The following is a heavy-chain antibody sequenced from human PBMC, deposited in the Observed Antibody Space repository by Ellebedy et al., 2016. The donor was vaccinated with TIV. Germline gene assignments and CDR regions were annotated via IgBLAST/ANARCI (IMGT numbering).Heavy chain of an antibody. CDR1: GFSISSYW. Sequence: GGSLRLXXTASGFSISSYWMAWVRQAPGKGLECVAYLNQGGSGRYYVDSVRGRFTISRDDTLNSAYLEMNSLSAEDTAVYFCARGTPYHDKLFDFWGKGTLVAVSS. V-gene: IGHV3-7*01. J-gene: IGHJ4*02. CDR2: LNQGGSGR. CDR3: ARGTPYHDKLFDF. D-gene: IGHD1-1*01.